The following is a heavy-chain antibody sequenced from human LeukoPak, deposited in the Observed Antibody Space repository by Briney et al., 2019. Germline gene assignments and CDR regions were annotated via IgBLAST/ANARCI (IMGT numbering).Heavy chain of an antibody. CDR2: IYHSGST. D-gene: IGHD6-19*01. CDR3: ASGVGIAVAGYDAFDI. V-gene: IGHV4-39*07. J-gene: IGHJ3*02. CDR1: GGSISSGDYY. Sequence: PSQTLSLTCTVSGGSISSGDYYWGWIRQPPGKGLEWIGSIYHSGSTYYNPSLKSRVTISVDTSKNQFSLKLSSVTAADTAVYYCASGVGIAVAGYDAFDIWGQGTMVTVSS.